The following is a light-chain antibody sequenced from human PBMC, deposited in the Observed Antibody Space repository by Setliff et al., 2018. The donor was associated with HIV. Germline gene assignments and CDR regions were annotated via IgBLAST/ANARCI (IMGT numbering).Light chain of an antibody. CDR3: CSYAGNAYV. Sequence: QSVLAQPRSVSGSPEKSVTISCTGTNSDVGGYNHVSWYQQHPGKAPKLLIYDVTNRPSGVPDRFSGSKSGNTASLTISGLQAEDEADYYCCSYAGNAYVFGAGTKVTVL. V-gene: IGLV2-11*01. CDR1: NSDVGGYNH. CDR2: DVT. J-gene: IGLJ1*01.